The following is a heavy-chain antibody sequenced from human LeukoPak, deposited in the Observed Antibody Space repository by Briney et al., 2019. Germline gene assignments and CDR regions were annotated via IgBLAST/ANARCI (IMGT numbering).Heavy chain of an antibody. CDR1: GGFISSYY. CDR3: TRDIVLPTAYWYFDL. D-gene: IGHD2-2*01. CDR2: IYSSGTT. J-gene: IGHJ2*01. Sequence: PETLSLTCSVSGGFISSYYWSWIRQPAGKGLEWIGRIYSSGTTNYSPSLKSRVTMSVDTSKNQFSLRLSSVTAADTAVYFCTRDIVLPTAYWYFDLWGRGTLVTVSS. V-gene: IGHV4-4*07.